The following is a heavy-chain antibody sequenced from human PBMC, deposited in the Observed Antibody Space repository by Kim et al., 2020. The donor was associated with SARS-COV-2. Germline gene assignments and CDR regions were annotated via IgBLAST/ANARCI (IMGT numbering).Heavy chain of an antibody. Sequence: SETLSLTCTVSGGSISSSSYYWGWIRQPPGKGLEWIGSIYYSGSTYYNPSLKSRVTISVDTSKNQFSLKLSSVTAADTAVYYCARDVTVIQNWFDPWGQGTLVTVSS. V-gene: IGHV4-39*07. CDR1: GGSISSSSYY. CDR2: IYYSGST. D-gene: IGHD4-17*01. CDR3: ARDVTVIQNWFDP. J-gene: IGHJ5*02.